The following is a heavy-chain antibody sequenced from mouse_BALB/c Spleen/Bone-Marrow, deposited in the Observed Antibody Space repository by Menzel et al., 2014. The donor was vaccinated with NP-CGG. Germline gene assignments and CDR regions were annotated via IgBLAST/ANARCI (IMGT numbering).Heavy chain of an antibody. D-gene: IGHD1-1*01. J-gene: IGHJ4*01. Sequence: VQLQQSGAGLVRPGASVKLSCRASGYTFTSYWINWVKQRPGQGLEWIGNIYPPDSYTNYNQRFKDKATLTVDKSSSTAYMQLSSPTSEDSAVYYCTRYGNSHYYAMDYWGQGTSVTVSS. CDR3: TRYGNSHYYAMDY. CDR1: GYTFTSYW. CDR2: IYPPDSYT. V-gene: IGHV1-69*02.